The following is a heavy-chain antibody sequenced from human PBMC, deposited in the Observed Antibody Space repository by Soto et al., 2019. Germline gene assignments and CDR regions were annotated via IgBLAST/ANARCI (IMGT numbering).Heavy chain of an antibody. Sequence: EVQLVESGGGLVQPGGSLKLSCAASGFTFSGSAMHWVRQASGKGLEWVGRIRSKANSYATAYAASVKGRFTISRDDSKSTAYLQMNSLITEDTAVYYFTRPHPDWFFDYWGQGTLVTVSS. D-gene: IGHD3-9*01. CDR3: TRPHPDWFFDY. CDR1: GFTFSGSA. CDR2: IRSKANSYAT. V-gene: IGHV3-73*02. J-gene: IGHJ4*02.